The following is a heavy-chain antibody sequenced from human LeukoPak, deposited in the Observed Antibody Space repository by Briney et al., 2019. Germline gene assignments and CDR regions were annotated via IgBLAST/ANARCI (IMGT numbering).Heavy chain of an antibody. CDR3: ARHRARDYYDSSGYDFDY. D-gene: IGHD3-22*01. V-gene: IGHV5-51*01. CDR2: IYPGDSDT. CDR1: GYSFTSYW. Sequence: GESLKISCKGSGYSFTSYWIGWVRQMPGKGLEWVGIIYPGDSDTRYSPSFQGQVTISADKSISTAYLQWSSLKASDTAMYYCARHRARDYYDSSGYDFDYWGQGTLVTVSS. J-gene: IGHJ4*02.